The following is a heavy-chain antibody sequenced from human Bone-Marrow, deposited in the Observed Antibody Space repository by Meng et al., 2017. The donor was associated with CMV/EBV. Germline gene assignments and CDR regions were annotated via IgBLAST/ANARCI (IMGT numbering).Heavy chain of an antibody. CDR1: GGTFSSYA. CDR2: IIPIFGTA. CDR3: ALEDVVYYYYGMDV. J-gene: IGHJ6*02. D-gene: IGHD1-1*01. Sequence: SVKVSCKASGGTFSSYAISWVRQAPGQGLEWMGGIIPIFGTANYAQKFQGRVTITTDESTSTAYMELSRLRSEDTAVYYCALEDVVYYYYGMDVWGQGTTVTVSS. V-gene: IGHV1-69*05.